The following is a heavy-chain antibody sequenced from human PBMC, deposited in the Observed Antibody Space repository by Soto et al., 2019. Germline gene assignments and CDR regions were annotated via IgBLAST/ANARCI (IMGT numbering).Heavy chain of an antibody. CDR3: ARARPDTAMAVDY. CDR1: GGSISSYY. CDR2: MYNSGST. D-gene: IGHD5-18*01. Sequence: ETLSLTCTVSGGSISSYYWSCIRQPPGKGLESIGYMYNSGSTKYNPSLKSRVTISVDTSKNQFSLRLSSVTAADTAVYYCARARPDTAMAVDYWGQGTLVTVSS. J-gene: IGHJ4*02. V-gene: IGHV4-59*01.